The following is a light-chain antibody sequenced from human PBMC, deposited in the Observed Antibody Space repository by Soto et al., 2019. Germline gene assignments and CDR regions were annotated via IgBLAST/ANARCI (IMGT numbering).Light chain of an antibody. CDR1: QSISSSY. CDR3: QQYGNSPFT. J-gene: IGKJ3*01. CDR2: GVS. V-gene: IGKV3-20*01. Sequence: ENVLTQSPGTLSLSPGERVTLSCRASQSISSSYLAWYQQKPGQTPRLLIYGVSRRATGIPDRFNGSGSGTDFTLTISRLEPEDFAVYYCQQYGNSPFTFGPGTKVDIK.